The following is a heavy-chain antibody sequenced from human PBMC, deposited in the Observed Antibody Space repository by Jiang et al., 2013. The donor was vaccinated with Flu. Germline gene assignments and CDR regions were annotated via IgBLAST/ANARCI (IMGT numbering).Heavy chain of an antibody. Sequence: YGMHWVRQAPGKGLEWVAFIRYDGSNKYYADSVKGRFTISRDNSKNTLYLQMNSLRAEDTAVYYCAKDRSKVTMVRGVITVGMDVWGQGTTVTVSS. V-gene: IGHV3-30*02. CDR3: AKDRSKVTMVRGVITVGMDV. CDR2: IRYDGSNK. D-gene: IGHD3-10*01. CDR1: YG. J-gene: IGHJ6*02.